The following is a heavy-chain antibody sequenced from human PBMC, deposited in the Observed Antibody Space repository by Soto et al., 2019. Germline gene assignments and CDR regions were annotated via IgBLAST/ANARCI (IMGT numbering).Heavy chain of an antibody. CDR3: ARRSIAAAGTNYYGMDV. CDR2: ISAYNGNT. D-gene: IGHD6-13*01. CDR1: GYTFTSYG. V-gene: IGHV1-18*01. Sequence: GASVKVSCKASGYTFTSYGISWVRQAPGQGLEWMGWISAYNGNTNYAQKLQGRVTMTTDTSTSTAYMELRSLRSDDTAVYYCARRSIAAAGTNYYGMDVRGQRTTVTVSS. J-gene: IGHJ6*02.